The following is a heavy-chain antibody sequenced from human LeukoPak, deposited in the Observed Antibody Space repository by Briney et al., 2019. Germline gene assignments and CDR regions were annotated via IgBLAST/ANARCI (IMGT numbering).Heavy chain of an antibody. CDR1: GFTFSSYT. CDR3: ARGFGGYCSSTSCLVTIDY. Sequence: GGSLRLSCAASGFTFSSYTMNWVRQAPGKGPEWVSSICSTRTYICYADSLKGRFTISRDNAKNSVYLQMDSLRAEDTAVYYCARGFGGYCSSTSCLVTIDYWGQGTPVTVSS. J-gene: IGHJ4*02. V-gene: IGHV3-21*01. D-gene: IGHD2-2*01. CDR2: ICSTRTYI.